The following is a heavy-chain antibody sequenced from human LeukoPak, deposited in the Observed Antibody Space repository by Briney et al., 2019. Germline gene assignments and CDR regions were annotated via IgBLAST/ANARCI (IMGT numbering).Heavy chain of an antibody. CDR2: ISSSSSYI. CDR3: ARDLTAVAGVLEIDY. CDR1: GFTFSSYS. J-gene: IGHJ4*02. D-gene: IGHD6-19*01. V-gene: IGHV3-21*01. Sequence: GGSLRLSCAASGFTFSSYSINWVRQAPGKGLEWVSSISSSSSYIYYADSVKGRFTISRDNAKNSLYLQMNSLRAEDTAVYYCARDLTAVAGVLEIDYWGQGTLVTVSS.